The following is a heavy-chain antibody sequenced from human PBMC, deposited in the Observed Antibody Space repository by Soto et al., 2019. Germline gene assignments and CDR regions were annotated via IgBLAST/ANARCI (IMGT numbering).Heavy chain of an antibody. CDR3: AREAEAGTTNWFDP. CDR2: IYYSGST. CDR1: GGSISSGDYY. Sequence: PSETLSLTCTVSGGSISSGDYYWSWIRQPPGKGLEWIGYIYYSGSTYYNPSLKSRVTISVDTSKNQFSLKLSSVTAADTAVYYCAREAEAGTTNWFDPWGQGTLVTVSS. J-gene: IGHJ5*02. D-gene: IGHD1-7*01. V-gene: IGHV4-30-4*01.